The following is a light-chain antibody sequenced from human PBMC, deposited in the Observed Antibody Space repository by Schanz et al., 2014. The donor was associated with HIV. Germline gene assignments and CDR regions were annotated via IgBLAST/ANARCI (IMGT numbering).Light chain of an antibody. Sequence: EIVLTQSPVILSLSPGERASLSCRASQSVSTNSLGWYQQKRGQVPRRLIYSASRRANGIPDRFSGSGSGTDFTLTISRLEREDFAVYYCQHYGSSFGPGTKVDIK. J-gene: IGKJ3*01. CDR1: QSVSTNS. CDR3: QHYGSS. V-gene: IGKV3-20*01. CDR2: SAS.